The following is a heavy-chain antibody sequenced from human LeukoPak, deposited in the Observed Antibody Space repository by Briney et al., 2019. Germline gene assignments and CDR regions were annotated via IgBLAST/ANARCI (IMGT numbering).Heavy chain of an antibody. CDR1: GFTFSSYA. J-gene: IGHJ4*02. D-gene: IGHD3-22*01. CDR3: ATGDSSGPFDY. CDR2: TSGSGGST. V-gene: IGHV3-23*01. Sequence: GGSLRLSCAASGFTFSSYAMTWVRQAPGKGLEWVSATSGSGGSTYYADSVRGRFTISRDNSKNTLYLQMNSLRADDTAVYYCATGDSSGPFDYWGQGTLVTVSS.